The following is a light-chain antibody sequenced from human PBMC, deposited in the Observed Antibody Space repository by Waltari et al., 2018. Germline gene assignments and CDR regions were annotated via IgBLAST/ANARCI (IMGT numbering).Light chain of an antibody. CDR2: WAS. J-gene: IGKJ2*01. V-gene: IGKV4-1*01. CDR3: QQYYTAPYT. CDR1: QSVFYNSNNKYY. Sequence: DIVMTQSPDSLPVSLGERATLTCKSSQSVFYNSNNKYYLAWYQQKGGQPPKLLIYWASSRESGVPDRFSGSVSGTDFTLTISSLQTEDVAVYYCQQYYTAPYTFGQGTKLEIK.